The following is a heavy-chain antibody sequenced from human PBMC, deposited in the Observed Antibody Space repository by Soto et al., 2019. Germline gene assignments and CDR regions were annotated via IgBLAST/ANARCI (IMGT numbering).Heavy chain of an antibody. CDR1: GFTFSSYG. CDR2: ISYDGSNK. J-gene: IGHJ5*02. CDR3: AKGRAGYDFWSGYYTGVYNWFDP. Sequence: QVQLVESGGGVVQPGRSLRLSCAASGFTFSSYGMHWVRQAPGKGLEWVAVISYDGSNKYYADSVKGRFTISRDNSKNTLYLQMNSLRAEDTAVDYCAKGRAGYDFWSGYYTGVYNWFDPWGQGTLVTVSS. V-gene: IGHV3-30*18. D-gene: IGHD3-3*01.